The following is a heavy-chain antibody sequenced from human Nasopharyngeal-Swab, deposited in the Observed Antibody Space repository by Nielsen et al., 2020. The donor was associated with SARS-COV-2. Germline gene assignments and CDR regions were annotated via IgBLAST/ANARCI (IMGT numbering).Heavy chain of an antibody. CDR2: VYYSGST. V-gene: IGHV4-39*07. J-gene: IGHJ4*02. CDR3: ARANRSGIFGVVLNFDY. Sequence: SETLSLTCTVSGGSISISTYYWGWIRQPPGTGLEWIGSVYYSGSTYYNPSLKSRVAISIDTSKNQFSLKLSSVTAADTAVYYCARANRSGIFGVVLNFDYWGQGTLVTVSS. CDR1: GGSISISTYY. D-gene: IGHD3-3*01.